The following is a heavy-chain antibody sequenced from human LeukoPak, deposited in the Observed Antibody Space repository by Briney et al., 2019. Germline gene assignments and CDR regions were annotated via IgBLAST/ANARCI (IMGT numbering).Heavy chain of an antibody. V-gene: IGHV4-34*01. J-gene: IGHJ4*02. CDR2: INHSGST. CDR3: ARGLTYYYGSGSYYPD. D-gene: IGHD3-10*01. CDR1: GGSFSGYY. Sequence: SETLSLTCAVYGGSFSGYYWSWIRQPPGKGLEWIGEINHSGSTNYNPSLKSRVTISVDTSKNQISLKLSSVTAADTAVYYCARGLTYYYGSGSYYPDWGQGTLVTVSS.